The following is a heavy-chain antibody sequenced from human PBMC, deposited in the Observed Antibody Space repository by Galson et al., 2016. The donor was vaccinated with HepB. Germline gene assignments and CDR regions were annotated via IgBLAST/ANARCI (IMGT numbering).Heavy chain of an antibody. CDR3: ASAWITLWSVGYFDS. CDR1: GGSINNSNYY. V-gene: IGHV4-39*01. Sequence: ETLSLTCTVSGGSINNSNYYWGWIRQPPGKGLEWIGSLYYSGHTYYNPSFKSRVTISVDTSKKQFSLKLSSVTASDTAIYYCASAWITLWSVGYFDSWGQGSLVTVSS. D-gene: IGHD5-12*01. CDR2: LYYSGHT. J-gene: IGHJ4*02.